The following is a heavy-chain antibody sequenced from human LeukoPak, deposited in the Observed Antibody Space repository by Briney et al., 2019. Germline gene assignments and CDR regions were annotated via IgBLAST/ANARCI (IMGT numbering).Heavy chain of an antibody. CDR2: IRDKGYGHAT. CDR1: GFTFSDSA. CDR3: TTPNEGNWFGP. Sequence: PGGSLKLSCAASGFTFSDSAIHWVRQASGKGLEWVGRIRDKGYGHATAYAASVKGRFTLSRDDSKNTAYLQMNSLKTEDTALYYCTTPNEGNWFGPWGQGTLVTVSS. V-gene: IGHV3-73*01. J-gene: IGHJ5*02. D-gene: IGHD2-8*01.